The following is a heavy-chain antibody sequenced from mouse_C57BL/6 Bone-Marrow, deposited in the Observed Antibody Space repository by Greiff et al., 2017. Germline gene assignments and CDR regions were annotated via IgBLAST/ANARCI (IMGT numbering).Heavy chain of an antibody. CDR2: ISNGGGST. Sequence: DVQLVESGGGLVQPGGSLTLSCAASGFTFSDYYMYWVRQTPEKRLEWVAYISNGGGSTYYPDTVTGRFTSSRDNAKNTLYLQMSRLKSEDTAMYYCARRGTTVVAVDYWGQGTSVTVSS. D-gene: IGHD1-1*01. V-gene: IGHV5-12*01. CDR1: GFTFSDYY. J-gene: IGHJ4*01. CDR3: ARRGTTVVAVDY.